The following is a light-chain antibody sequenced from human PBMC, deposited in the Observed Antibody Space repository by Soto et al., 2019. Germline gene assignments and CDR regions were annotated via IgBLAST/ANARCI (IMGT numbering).Light chain of an antibody. Sequence: QAVVTQEPSLTVSPGGTVTLTCASSTGAVTSGNYPSWVQQKPGQPPRTLIYTTNNKHSWTPARFSGSLLGGKAALTLSGVQPEDEAEYYCLIYYGDPHLVFGGGTKLTVL. J-gene: IGLJ3*02. V-gene: IGLV7-43*01. CDR1: TGAVTSGNY. CDR3: LIYYGDPHLV. CDR2: TTN.